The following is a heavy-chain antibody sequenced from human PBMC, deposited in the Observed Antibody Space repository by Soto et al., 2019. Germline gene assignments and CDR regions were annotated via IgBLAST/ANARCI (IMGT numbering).Heavy chain of an antibody. CDR3: ARVPYYYGSGRPKYYFDY. CDR1: GGTFSSYA. V-gene: IGHV1-69*13. J-gene: IGHJ4*02. D-gene: IGHD3-10*01. Sequence: SVKVSCKASGGTFSSYAISWVRQAPGQGLEWMGGIIPIFGTANYAQKFQGRVTVTADESTSTAYMELSSLRSEDTAVYYCARVPYYYGSGRPKYYFDYWGQGTLVTVSS. CDR2: IIPIFGTA.